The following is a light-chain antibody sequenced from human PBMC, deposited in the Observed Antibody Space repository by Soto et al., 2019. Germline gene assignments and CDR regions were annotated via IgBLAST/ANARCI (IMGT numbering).Light chain of an antibody. V-gene: IGKV1-5*03. Sequence: DIQMTQSPSTLSGSVGDRVTITFRASQSISVWLAWYQQKAGKAPNLLIYKASRLESGVPSRFSGSGSETEFTLTISGLQPGDSATYYCQQYNSYSPTFGQGTKVDI. CDR3: QQYNSYSPT. CDR1: QSISVW. J-gene: IGKJ1*01. CDR2: KAS.